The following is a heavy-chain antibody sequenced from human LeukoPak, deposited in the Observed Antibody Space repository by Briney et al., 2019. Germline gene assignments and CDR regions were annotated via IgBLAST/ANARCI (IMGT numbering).Heavy chain of an antibody. V-gene: IGHV4-59*08. J-gene: IGHJ4*02. CDR2: VSKTGNT. CDR1: SASVTTHY. CDR3: ARRGAPSKLYYFDS. Sequence: SETLSLTCTVSSASVTTHYWAWIWQPPGKGLGWIGFVSKTGNTNYNPSLKSRVTISADTSKNIFSLKLRTLTAADTAVYFCARRGAPSKLYYFDSWGPGTLVIVSS. D-gene: IGHD1-26*01.